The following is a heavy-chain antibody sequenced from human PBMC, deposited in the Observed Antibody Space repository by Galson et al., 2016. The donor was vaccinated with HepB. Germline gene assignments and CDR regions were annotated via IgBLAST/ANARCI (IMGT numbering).Heavy chain of an antibody. CDR1: GGSISTTTYY. CDR3: ARTEFGIVEATTSIVGH. Sequence: SETLSLTCTVSGGSISTTTYYWGWIRQPPGKGLEWIGSIYYTGSTYYNPSLKSRVTVSIDTSKNQFSLMLSSVTAADTAVYFCARTEFGIVEATTSIVGHWGQGTLVTVSA. CDR2: IYYTGST. J-gene: IGHJ5*02. D-gene: IGHD1-26*01. V-gene: IGHV4-39*01.